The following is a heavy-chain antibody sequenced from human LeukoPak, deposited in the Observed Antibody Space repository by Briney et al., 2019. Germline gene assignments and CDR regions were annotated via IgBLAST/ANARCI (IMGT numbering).Heavy chain of an antibody. CDR2: ISTFNGYT. CDR1: GYTFTTYG. D-gene: IGHD4-17*01. V-gene: IGHV1-18*01. J-gene: IGHJ6*03. CDR3: ARVDTVNYYYYMDV. Sequence: ASVKVSCKASGYTFTTYGITWVRQAPGQGLEWMGWISTFNGYTNYAEIFQGRVTMTTDTSTSTVYMELKSLRSDDTAMYYCARVDTVNYYYYMDVWGKGTTVTVSS.